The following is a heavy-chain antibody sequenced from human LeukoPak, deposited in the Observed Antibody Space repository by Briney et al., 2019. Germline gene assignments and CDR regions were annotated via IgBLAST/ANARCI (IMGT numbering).Heavy chain of an antibody. CDR2: ISGDGGST. V-gene: IGHV3-43*02. D-gene: IGHD4-17*01. CDR3: AKDHAYGDYGTGFDY. J-gene: IGHJ4*02. Sequence: GGSLRLSCAASGFTLDDYAMHWVRQAPGKGLEWVSLISGDGGSTYYADSVKGRFTISRDNSKNSLYLQMNSLRTEDTALYYCAKDHAYGDYGTGFDYWGQGTLVTVSS. CDR1: GFTLDDYA.